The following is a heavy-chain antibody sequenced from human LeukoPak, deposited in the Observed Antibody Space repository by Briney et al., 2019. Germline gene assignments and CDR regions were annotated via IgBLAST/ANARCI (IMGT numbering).Heavy chain of an antibody. J-gene: IGHJ4*02. Sequence: GGSLRLSCAASGFTFNTYGMHWVRQAPGKGLKWVAFIRYDGSNKYYADSVKGRFTISRDNSKNTLYLQMNSLRVEDTAVYYCAKDRVPGTDPGGYFEYWGQGTLVTVSS. CDR3: AKDRVPGTDPGGYFEY. D-gene: IGHD3-10*01. V-gene: IGHV3-30*02. CDR1: GFTFNTYG. CDR2: IRYDGSNK.